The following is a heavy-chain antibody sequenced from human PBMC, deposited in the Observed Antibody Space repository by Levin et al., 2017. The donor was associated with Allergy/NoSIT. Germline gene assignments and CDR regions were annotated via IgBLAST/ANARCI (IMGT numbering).Heavy chain of an antibody. J-gene: IGHJ6*02. CDR3: AKAVDGSGYTANARPQYYYYGMDV. V-gene: IGHV3-9*01. Sequence: PGGSLRLSCAVSGFTFDDYAMHWVRQAPGKGLEWVAGISWNSGSRDYGDSVKGRFTISRDNAKNSLYLQMNSLRAEDTALYYCAKAVDGSGYTANARPQYYYYGMDVWGQGTTVTVSS. CDR1: GFTFDDYA. D-gene: IGHD5-12*01. CDR2: ISWNSGSR.